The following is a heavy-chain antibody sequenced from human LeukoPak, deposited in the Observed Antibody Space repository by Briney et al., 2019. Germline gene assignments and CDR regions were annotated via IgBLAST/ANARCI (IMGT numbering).Heavy chain of an antibody. CDR3: AKNPKAVTISGVLSQGY. J-gene: IGHJ4*02. Sequence: PGGSLRLSCAASGFTFSSFGMHWVRQAPGKGLEWVAFISYDGSIKYYADSVKGRFTISRDDSKNTLYLQMSGLRTEDTAVYYCAKNPKAVTISGVLSQGYWGQGTLVTVSS. CDR1: GFTFSSFG. CDR2: ISYDGSIK. V-gene: IGHV3-30*02. D-gene: IGHD3-3*01.